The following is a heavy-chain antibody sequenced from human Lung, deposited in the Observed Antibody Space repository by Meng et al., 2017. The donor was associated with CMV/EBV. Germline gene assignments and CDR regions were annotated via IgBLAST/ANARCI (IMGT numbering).Heavy chain of an antibody. J-gene: IGHJ4*02. CDR3: VRDLGQRVTSYVDR. Sequence: GGSISSTSYYWGWIRQPPGRGPEWIGSVYYSGKTYNNPSLKSRLTISIDTSKNQFSLKLSSVTAADTAFYYCVRDLGQRVTSYVDRWGQGILVTVSS. CDR1: GGSISSTSYY. D-gene: IGHD4-17*01. CDR2: VYYSGKT. V-gene: IGHV4-39*07.